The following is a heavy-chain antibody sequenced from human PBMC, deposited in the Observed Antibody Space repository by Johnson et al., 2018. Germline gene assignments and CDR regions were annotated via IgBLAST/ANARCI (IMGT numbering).Heavy chain of an antibody. CDR3: ARGPTIVVVPAAIRYYYYGMDV. J-gene: IGHJ6*02. CDR1: GYTFTSYD. Sequence: QVQLVQSGAEVKKPGSSVKVSCKASGYTFTSYDINWVRQATGQGLEWMGWMNPNSGNTGYAQKFQGRVTMTRNTSISTAYMELSSLRSEDTAVYYCARGPTIVVVPAAIRYYYYGMDVWGQGTTVTVSS. V-gene: IGHV1-8*01. D-gene: IGHD2-2*01. CDR2: MNPNSGNT.